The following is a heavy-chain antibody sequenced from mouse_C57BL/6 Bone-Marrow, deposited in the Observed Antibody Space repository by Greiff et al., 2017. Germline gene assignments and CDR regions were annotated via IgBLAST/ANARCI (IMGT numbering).Heavy chain of an antibody. CDR2: ISSGGSYP. CDR1: GFTFSSYG. J-gene: IGHJ2*01. Sequence: VPLVESGGDLVKPGGSLKLSCAASGFTFSSYGMSWVRQTPDKRLEWVATISSGGSYPYYPDSVKGRFTISRDNAMNTLYLQISSMKAEDTARYSCARHQFLITTVPRYFDYWGQGTTLTVSS. D-gene: IGHD1-1*01. CDR3: ARHQFLITTVPRYFDY. V-gene: IGHV5-6*01.